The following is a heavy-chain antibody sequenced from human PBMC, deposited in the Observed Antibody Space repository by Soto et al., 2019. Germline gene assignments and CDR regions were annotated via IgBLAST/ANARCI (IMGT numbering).Heavy chain of an antibody. D-gene: IGHD2-8*01. Sequence: QVQLVQSGAEVKKPGASVKVSCKASGYTFTHYYIHWVRQAPGQGLEWMGMINPSGGSTDYAQKFQGSVTMTTDTSMTTVYTELSSLRSDDTAVYYCARPPFPGCINGVCYPCDHWGQGTLVTVSS. CDR2: INPSGGST. CDR1: GYTFTHYY. J-gene: IGHJ4*02. V-gene: IGHV1-46*01. CDR3: ARPPFPGCINGVCYPCDH.